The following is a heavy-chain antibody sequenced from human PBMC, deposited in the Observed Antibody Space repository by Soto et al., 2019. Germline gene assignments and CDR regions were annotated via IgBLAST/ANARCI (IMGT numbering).Heavy chain of an antibody. J-gene: IGHJ4*02. CDR1: GYSFTSYY. Sequence: ASVKVSCKVSGYSFTSYYMHWVRQAPGQGLEWMGIINPSGGSTSYAQKFQGRVTMTRDTSTSTVYMELSSLRSEDTAVYYCARGYSSGWYFDYWGQGTLVTVSS. CDR3: ARGYSSGWYFDY. V-gene: IGHV1-46*03. D-gene: IGHD6-19*01. CDR2: INPSGGST.